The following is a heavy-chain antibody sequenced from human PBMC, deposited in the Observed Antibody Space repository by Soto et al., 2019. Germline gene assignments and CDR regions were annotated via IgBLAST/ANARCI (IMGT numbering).Heavy chain of an antibody. Sequence: QVQLVQSGAEVKKPGASVKVSCKASGYTFTSYGIIWVRQAPGQGLEWMGWISAYNGNTNYAQKLQGRVTMTTDTSTSTAYMELRSLRSDDTAVYYCARETSTITSSSWYENWFDPWGQGTLVTVSS. CDR2: ISAYNGNT. V-gene: IGHV1-18*01. CDR1: GYTFTSYG. J-gene: IGHJ5*02. D-gene: IGHD6-13*01. CDR3: ARETSTITSSSWYENWFDP.